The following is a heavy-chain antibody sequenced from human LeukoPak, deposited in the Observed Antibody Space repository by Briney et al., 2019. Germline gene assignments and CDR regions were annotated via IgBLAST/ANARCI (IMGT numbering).Heavy chain of an antibody. CDR1: GFTFSSYA. CDR3: ANPEGYYYDSSGYYTQSDY. V-gene: IGHV3-23*01. J-gene: IGHJ4*02. Sequence: PGGSLRLSCAASGFTFSSYAMSWVRQAPGKGLEWVSAISGSGGSTYYADSVKGRFTISRDNSKNTLYLQMNSLRAEDTAVYYCANPEGYYYDSSGYYTQSDYRGQGTLVTVSS. CDR2: ISGSGGST. D-gene: IGHD3-22*01.